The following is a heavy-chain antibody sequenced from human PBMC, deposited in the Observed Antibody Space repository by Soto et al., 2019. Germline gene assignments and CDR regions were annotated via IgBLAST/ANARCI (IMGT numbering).Heavy chain of an antibody. CDR3: AKEDVGGYYYSGL. J-gene: IGHJ4*02. D-gene: IGHD1-26*01. V-gene: IGHV3-23*01. CDR1: GFTFSDYY. Sequence: GGSLRLSCAASGFTFSDYYMSWIRQAPGKGLEWVSYISGSGGSTHYADSVKGRFTISRDNSKNTLYLQMNSLRAEDTAVYYCAKEDVGGYYYSGLWGQGTLVTVSS. CDR2: ISGSGGST.